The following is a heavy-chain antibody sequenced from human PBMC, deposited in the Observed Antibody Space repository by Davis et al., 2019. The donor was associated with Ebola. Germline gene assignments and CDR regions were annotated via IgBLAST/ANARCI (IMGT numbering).Heavy chain of an antibody. CDR2: INHSGST. CDR1: GGSFSDYY. J-gene: IGHJ5*02. Sequence: MPSETLSLTCAVYGGSFSDYYWNWIRQPPGKGLEWIGEINHSGSTNYNPSLKSRVTISVDTSKNQFSLKLSSVTAADTAVYYCARILGVRGVISWANWFDPWGQGTLVTVSS. CDR3: ARILGVRGVISWANWFDP. V-gene: IGHV4-34*01. D-gene: IGHD3-10*01.